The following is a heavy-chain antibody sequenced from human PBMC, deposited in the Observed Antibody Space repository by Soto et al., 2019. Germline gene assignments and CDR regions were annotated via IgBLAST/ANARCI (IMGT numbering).Heavy chain of an antibody. CDR2: IYYSGST. CDR1: GGSISNGGYY. V-gene: IGHV4-31*03. Sequence: QVQLQESGPGLVKPSQTLSLTCTVSGGSISNGGYYWSWIRQHPGKGLEWIGYIYYSGSTYYNPSLKSRVTISVDTSKKQFSLKLSSVTAADTAVYYCASGGGLDWYFDLWGRGTLVTVSS. J-gene: IGHJ2*01. CDR3: ASGGGLDWYFDL. D-gene: IGHD2-15*01.